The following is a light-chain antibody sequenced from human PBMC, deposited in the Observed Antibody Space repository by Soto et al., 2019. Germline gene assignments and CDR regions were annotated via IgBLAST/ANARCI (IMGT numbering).Light chain of an antibody. CDR2: GAS. Sequence: ETLMTQSPFTLSVSPGERVTLSCRASQSVTSSLAWYHQKPGQDPTLLIYGASTRATGIPARFSGSGSGTEFTLTISSLQSEDFAVYYCQQYNNWHRTFGQGTKVDIK. CDR1: QSVTSS. CDR3: QQYNNWHRT. J-gene: IGKJ1*01. V-gene: IGKV3-15*01.